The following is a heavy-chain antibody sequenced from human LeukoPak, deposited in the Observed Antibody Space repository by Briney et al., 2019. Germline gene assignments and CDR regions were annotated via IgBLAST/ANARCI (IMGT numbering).Heavy chain of an antibody. D-gene: IGHD6-13*01. J-gene: IGHJ4*02. CDR3: ARGRVAAAGPDY. CDR1: GFTFSSNW. CDR2: INSDGSST. V-gene: IGHV3-74*01. Sequence: PGGSLRLSCAASGFTFSSNWMHWVRQGPGKGLVWVSRINSDGSSTSYADSVKGRFTISRDNAKNSLYLQMNSLRAEDTAVYYCARGRVAAAGPDYWGQGTLVTVSS.